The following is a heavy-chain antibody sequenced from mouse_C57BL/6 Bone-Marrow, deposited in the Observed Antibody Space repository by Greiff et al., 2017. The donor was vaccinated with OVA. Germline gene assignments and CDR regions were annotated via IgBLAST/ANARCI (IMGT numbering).Heavy chain of an antibody. Sequence: EVQRVESGGGLVQPGGSLKLSCAASGFTFSDYYMYWVRQTPEKRLEWVAYISNGGGSSSSPDTVKGRFTISRDNAKNTLYLQMSRLKSEDTAMYYCARPTLGYFDYWGQGTTLTGSS. J-gene: IGHJ2*01. CDR3: ARPTLGYFDY. D-gene: IGHD3-3*01. CDR2: ISNGGGSS. CDR1: GFTFSDYY. V-gene: IGHV5-12*01.